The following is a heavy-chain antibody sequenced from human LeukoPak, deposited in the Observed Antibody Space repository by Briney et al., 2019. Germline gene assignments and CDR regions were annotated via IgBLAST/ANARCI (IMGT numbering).Heavy chain of an antibody. V-gene: IGHV3-23*01. Sequence: GGSLRLSCVASGFTFSSYAMSWVRQAPGKGLEWVSNISGSGGRTDYADSVKGRFTISRDNSKNTLYLQMNSLRAEDTAVYYCANERGSVGFEDYWGQGTLVTVSS. CDR3: ANERGSVGFEDY. CDR1: GFTFSSYA. D-gene: IGHD1-26*01. J-gene: IGHJ4*02. CDR2: ISGSGGRT.